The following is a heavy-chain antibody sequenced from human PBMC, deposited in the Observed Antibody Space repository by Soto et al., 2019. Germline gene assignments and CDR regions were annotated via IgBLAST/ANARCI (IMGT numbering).Heavy chain of an antibody. D-gene: IGHD3-10*01. Sequence: QVQVQESGPGLVKPSQTLSLKCSVSGGSIGSRDYYWSWIRQHPEKGLEWIGSIYYNGNTDYNPSLRGRPTMSLDTSMNEFSLKPASVTAAATAVYYCARDKGGAALKGSGMDVWGQGTTVTVS. CDR3: ARDKGGAALKGSGMDV. J-gene: IGHJ6*02. V-gene: IGHV4-31*02. CDR1: GGSIGSRDYY. CDR2: IYYNGNT.